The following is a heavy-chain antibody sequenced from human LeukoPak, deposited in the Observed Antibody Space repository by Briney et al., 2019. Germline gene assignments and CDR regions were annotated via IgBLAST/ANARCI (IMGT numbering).Heavy chain of an antibody. CDR3: ARNRSLTTTPGFDH. D-gene: IGHD4-11*01. V-gene: IGHV4-38-2*01. J-gene: IGHJ4*02. CDR1: GYSVRSGDY. CDR2: IYHSGST. Sequence: SETLSLTCAVSGYSVRSGDYWGWIRQSPGKGLEWIGSIYHSGSTHYNPSLKSRVTISADTSKNQLSLMLSSVTAADTAVYYCARNRSLTTTPGFDHWGQGTLVTVSS.